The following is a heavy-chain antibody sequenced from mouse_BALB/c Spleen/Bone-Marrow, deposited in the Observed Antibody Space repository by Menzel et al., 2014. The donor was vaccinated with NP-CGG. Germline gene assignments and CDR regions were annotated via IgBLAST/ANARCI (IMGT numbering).Heavy chain of an antibody. J-gene: IGHJ2*01. D-gene: IGHD1-1*01. CDR2: ISTYSGNT. V-gene: IGHV1-67*01. Sequence: VQLQQSGPEVVSPGVSVKLSCKGSGYTFTAYAMHWVKQSHAESLEWIGLISTYSGNTHYNQDFKGKATMTVDKSSSTAYMELARLTSEDSAIYYCARNFYGSSCFDYWGQGTTLTVSS. CDR3: ARNFYGSSCFDY. CDR1: GYTFTAYA.